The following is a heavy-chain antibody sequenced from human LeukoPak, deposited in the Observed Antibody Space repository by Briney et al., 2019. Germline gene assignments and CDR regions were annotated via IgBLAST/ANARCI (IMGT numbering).Heavy chain of an antibody. CDR3: ARAGYGDAFDI. Sequence: GGSLRLSCAASGFTFNTYSMNWVRQAPGKGLEWVSSISSSSSYIHYADSLKGRFTISRDNAKNSLFLQMNSLRAEDTAVYYCARAGYGDAFDIWGQGTMVTVSS. CDR2: ISSSSSYI. CDR1: GFTFNTYS. J-gene: IGHJ3*02. D-gene: IGHD5-18*01. V-gene: IGHV3-21*01.